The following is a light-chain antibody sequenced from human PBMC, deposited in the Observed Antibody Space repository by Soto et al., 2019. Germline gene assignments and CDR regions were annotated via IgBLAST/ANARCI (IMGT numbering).Light chain of an antibody. J-gene: IGLJ2*01. CDR1: RSDIGTYNY. CDR3: FSYTTSDNVV. CDR2: DVN. Sequence: QSVLTQPASVSGSPGQSITISCTGTRSDIGTYNYVSWVQQHPDKAPKVVIYDVNNRPSGVSNRFSGSKSGTTASLTISGLQAEDEADYYCFSYTTSDNVVFGGGTQLTVL. V-gene: IGLV2-14*01.